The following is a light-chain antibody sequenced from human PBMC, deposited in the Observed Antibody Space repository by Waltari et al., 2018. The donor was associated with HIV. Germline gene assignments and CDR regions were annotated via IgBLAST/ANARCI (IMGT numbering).Light chain of an antibody. Sequence: EIVLTQSPGTLSLSPEDRATLSCRASQTVGSRFLAWFQKNRGQAPRLLIIGASSRATAIPDRFSGGGSGTEFTLTISRLEPEDFAVYYCLQYGTSRYTFGQGTKLDIK. CDR3: LQYGTSRYT. V-gene: IGKV3-20*01. CDR2: GAS. J-gene: IGKJ2*01. CDR1: QTVGSRF.